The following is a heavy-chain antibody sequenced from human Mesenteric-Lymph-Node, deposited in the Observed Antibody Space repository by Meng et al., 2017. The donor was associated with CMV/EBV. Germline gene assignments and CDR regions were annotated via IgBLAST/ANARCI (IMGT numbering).Heavy chain of an antibody. Sequence: ASGATFSSYAISWVRQAPGQGLEWMGGIIPIFGTANYAQKFQGRVTITADESTSTAYMELSSLRSEDTAVYYCARGYYGSGRNWFDPWGQGTLVTVSS. V-gene: IGHV1-69*01. J-gene: IGHJ5*02. CDR2: IIPIFGTA. CDR3: ARGYYGSGRNWFDP. D-gene: IGHD3-10*01. CDR1: GATFSSYA.